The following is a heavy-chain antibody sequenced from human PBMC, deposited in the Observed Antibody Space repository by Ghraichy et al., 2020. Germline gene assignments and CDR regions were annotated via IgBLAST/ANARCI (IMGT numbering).Heavy chain of an antibody. D-gene: IGHD1-26*01. CDR3: ATDLLGATSRGAFDI. CDR1: GYTLTELS. CDR2: FDPEDGET. J-gene: IGHJ3*02. Sequence: ASVKVSCKVSGYTLTELSMHWVRQAPGKGLEWMGGFDPEDGETIYAQKFQGRVTMTEDTSTDTAYMELSSLRSEDTAVFYCATDLLGATSRGAFDIWGQGTMVTVSS. V-gene: IGHV1-24*01.